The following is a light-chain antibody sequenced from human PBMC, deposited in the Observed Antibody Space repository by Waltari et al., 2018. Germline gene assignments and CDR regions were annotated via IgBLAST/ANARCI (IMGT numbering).Light chain of an antibody. J-gene: IGLJ2*01. V-gene: IGLV3-25*03. Sequence: SYELTQPPSVSVSPGQTARITCSGDALPRKFAFWYQQKPGQAPVLVLYKDTERPSGIPDRFSGSTSGTTVTLTISGVQAEDEADYYCQSTDNSGFVVVLGGGTKLTVL. CDR3: QSTDNSGFVVV. CDR2: KDT. CDR1: ALPRKF.